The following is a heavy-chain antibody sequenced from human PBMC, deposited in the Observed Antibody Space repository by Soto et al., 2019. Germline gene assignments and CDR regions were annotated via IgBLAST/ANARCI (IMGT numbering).Heavy chain of an antibody. V-gene: IGHV4-59*08. Sequence: QVQLQESGPGLVKPSETLSLTCTVSGDSLTNYYCSWFRQPPGKGLEWIGYIMYSGYSAYNLSLKRRGPLSMDTSKTQFSLMLESVTATDTAVYYCARHGFGPLHGLVDVWGQGTTVIVSS. D-gene: IGHD3-10*01. J-gene: IGHJ6*02. CDR3: ARHGFGPLHGLVDV. CDR2: IMYSGYS. CDR1: GDSLTNYY.